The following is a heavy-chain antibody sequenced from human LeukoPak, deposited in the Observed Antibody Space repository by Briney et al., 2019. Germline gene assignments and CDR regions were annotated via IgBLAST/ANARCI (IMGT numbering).Heavy chain of an antibody. Sequence: ASVKVSCKAYGYTFTRYGISWVRQAPGQGPEWMGWISGYNGNTNFAQKFQGRVSMTTETSTNTAYMELRSLRSDDTAVYYCAREGVGATYASWFDPWGQGTLVTVSS. V-gene: IGHV1-18*01. CDR3: AREGVGATYASWFDP. D-gene: IGHD1-26*01. CDR2: ISGYNGNT. J-gene: IGHJ5*02. CDR1: GYTFTRYG.